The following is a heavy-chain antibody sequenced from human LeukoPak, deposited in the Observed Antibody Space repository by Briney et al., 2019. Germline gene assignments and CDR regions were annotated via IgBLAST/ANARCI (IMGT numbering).Heavy chain of an antibody. CDR3: AKSGGSETSYYYYYMEV. CDR2: ISPYSSYI. CDR1: GFTFGSYW. Sequence: GGSLRLSCAASGFTFGSYWMIWVRQSPGQGLEWVSTISPYSSYIYYADSVKGRFTITRDNAQNSLYLQMNSLRAEDTAVYYCAKSGGSETSYYYYYMEVWGKGTTVTVSS. J-gene: IGHJ6*03. D-gene: IGHD4-11*01. V-gene: IGHV3-21*03.